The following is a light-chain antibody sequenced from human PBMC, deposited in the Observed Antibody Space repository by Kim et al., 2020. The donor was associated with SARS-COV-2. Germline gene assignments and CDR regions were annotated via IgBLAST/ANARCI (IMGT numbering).Light chain of an antibody. CDR1: KLGDKY. V-gene: IGLV3-1*01. CDR2: QDS. CDR3: QAWDSSTAYVV. J-gene: IGLJ2*01. Sequence: SYELNQPPSVSVSPGQTASITCSGDKLGDKYACWYQQKPGQSPVLVIYQDSKRPSGIPERFSGSNSGNTATLTISGTQAMDEADYYCQAWDSSTAYVVFG.